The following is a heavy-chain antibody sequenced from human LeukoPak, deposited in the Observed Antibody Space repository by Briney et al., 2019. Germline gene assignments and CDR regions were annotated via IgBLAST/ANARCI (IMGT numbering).Heavy chain of an antibody. V-gene: IGHV3-11*04. Sequence: GGSLRLSCAASGFTFSDYYMSWLRQAPGKGLEWVSYISSSGSTRKYADSVKGRFTISRDNAKNSLYLQMNSLRAEDTAVYYCARADCSSTSCYEFDYWGQGTLVTVSS. D-gene: IGHD2-2*01. J-gene: IGHJ4*02. CDR1: GFTFSDYY. CDR3: ARADCSSTSCYEFDY. CDR2: ISSSGSTR.